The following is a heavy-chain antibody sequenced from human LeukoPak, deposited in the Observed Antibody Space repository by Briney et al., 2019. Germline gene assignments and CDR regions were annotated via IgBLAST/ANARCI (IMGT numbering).Heavy chain of an antibody. CDR2: INTDGSST. Sequence: GGSLRLSCAASGFTFSSYWMHWVRQAPGKGLVWVSRINTDGSSTSYADSVKGRFTISRDNSKNTLYLQMGSLRAEDMAVYYCARDRRGYYGSGSYWGYWGQGTLVTVSS. V-gene: IGHV3-74*01. D-gene: IGHD3-10*01. CDR1: GFTFSSYW. CDR3: ARDRRGYYGSGSYWGY. J-gene: IGHJ4*02.